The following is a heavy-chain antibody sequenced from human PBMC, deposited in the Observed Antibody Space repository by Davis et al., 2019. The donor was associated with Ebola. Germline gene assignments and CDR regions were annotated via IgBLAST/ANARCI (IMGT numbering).Heavy chain of an antibody. CDR3: ASCVWAAPPGGYYYYMDV. D-gene: IGHD3-16*01. CDR2: IIPILCIS. CDR1: VGTFSRYA. J-gene: IGHJ6*03. V-gene: IGHV1-69*10. Sequence: SVKVSCKASVGTFSRYAISWVRQAPGQGLEWMGGIIPILCISNYAQKFQGRVLITADQANSTAYMALSSLISEDTAVYYCASCVWAAPPGGYYYYMDVWGKGTTVTVSS.